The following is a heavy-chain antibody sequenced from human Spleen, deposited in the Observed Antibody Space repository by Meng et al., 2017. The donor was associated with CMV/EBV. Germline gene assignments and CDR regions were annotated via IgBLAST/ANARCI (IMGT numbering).Heavy chain of an antibody. CDR2: INHSGST. V-gene: IGHV4-34*01. CDR3: ARKDYYDISGHAFDI. CDR1: GGSFSDYF. J-gene: IGHJ3*02. Sequence: SETLSLTCVIYGGSFSDYFWSWVRQPPGKGLEWIGEINHSGSTNYNPSLKSRVTISVDTSKNHFSLNLTSVTAADTAVYYCARKDYYDISGHAFDIWGQGTMVT. D-gene: IGHD3-22*01.